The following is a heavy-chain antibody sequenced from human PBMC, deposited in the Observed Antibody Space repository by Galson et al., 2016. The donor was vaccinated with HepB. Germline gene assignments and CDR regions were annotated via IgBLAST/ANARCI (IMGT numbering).Heavy chain of an antibody. CDR2: IYHSGST. D-gene: IGHD6-19*01. V-gene: IGHV4-4*01. Sequence: ETLSLTCAVSGGSISSSNWWSWVRQPPGKGLEWIGEIYHSGSTNYNPSLKSRVTISVDRSKNQFSLELISVTAADTAVYWCARTSIGWKRVLDYWGQGTLVTVSS. CDR3: ARTSIGWKRVLDY. CDR1: GGSISSSNW. J-gene: IGHJ4*02.